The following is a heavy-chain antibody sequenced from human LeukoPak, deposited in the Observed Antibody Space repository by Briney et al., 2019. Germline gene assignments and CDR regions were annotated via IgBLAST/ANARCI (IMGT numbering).Heavy chain of an antibody. V-gene: IGHV4-39*01. CDR3: ARPEGGSSIDY. CDR1: GGPISSSSYY. CDR2: IYYSGST. D-gene: IGHD6-13*01. Sequence: SETLSLTCTVSGGPISSSSYYWGWIRQPPGKGLEWIGSIYYSGSTYYNPSLKSRVTISVDTSKNQFSLKLSSVAAADTAVYYCARPEGGSSIDYWGQGTLVTVSS. J-gene: IGHJ4*02.